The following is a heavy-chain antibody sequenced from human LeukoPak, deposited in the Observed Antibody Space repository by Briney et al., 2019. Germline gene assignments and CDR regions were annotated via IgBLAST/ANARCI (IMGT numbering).Heavy chain of an antibody. V-gene: IGHV1-8*01. CDR3: ARFSGWSDIDY. D-gene: IGHD6-19*01. Sequence: ASVKVSCKASGYTFTSYDIKWVRQATGQGLEWMGWMNPNSGNTGYAQKFQGIVTMTRNTSISTAYMELSSLGSEDTAVYYCARFSGWSDIDYWGQGTLVTVSS. J-gene: IGHJ4*02. CDR2: MNPNSGNT. CDR1: GYTFTSYD.